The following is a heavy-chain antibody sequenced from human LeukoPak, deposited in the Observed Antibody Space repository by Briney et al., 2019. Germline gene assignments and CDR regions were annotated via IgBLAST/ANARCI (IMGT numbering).Heavy chain of an antibody. CDR3: AKAVTYYDFWSGFGY. J-gene: IGHJ4*02. D-gene: IGHD3-3*01. CDR2: ISGSGGST. V-gene: IGHV3-23*01. CDR1: GFTFSSYA. Sequence: PGGSLRLSCAASGFTFSSYAMSWVRQAPGKGLEWVSAISGSGGSTYYADSVKGRFTISRDNSKNTLYLQMNSLRAGDTAVYYCAKAVTYYDFWSGFGYWGQGTLVTVSS.